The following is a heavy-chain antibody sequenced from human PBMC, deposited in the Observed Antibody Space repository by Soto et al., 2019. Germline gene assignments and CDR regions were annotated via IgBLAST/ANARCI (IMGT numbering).Heavy chain of an antibody. CDR3: ARGGTRSADLPTY. V-gene: IGHV4-4*07. CDR1: GDSINNYY. Sequence: VRLQESGPGLVKPSETLSLTCSVSGDSINNYYWSWIRQPAGKGLEWIGRIYSSGSANYNPSLKTRGTMSVDTSKNQVFLSVTTVTAADTAVHFCARGGTRSADLPTYWGQGIQVIVSS. D-gene: IGHD1-1*01. J-gene: IGHJ4*02. CDR2: IYSSGSA.